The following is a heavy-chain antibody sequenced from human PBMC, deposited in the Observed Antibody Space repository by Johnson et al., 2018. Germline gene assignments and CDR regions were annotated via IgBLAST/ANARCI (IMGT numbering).Heavy chain of an antibody. CDR1: GFTFSSYA. Sequence: QVQLVQSGGGVVQPGRSLRLSCAASGFTFSSYAMHWVRQAPGKGLEWVAVISYDGSKKYYGDSVKGRFTISRDNSKNTLYLQMNSLRAEDTAVYYCAPSTRGYCSSTSCPISSSYFQHWGQGTLLTVSS. CDR3: APSTRGYCSSTSCPISSSYFQH. D-gene: IGHD2-2*01. J-gene: IGHJ1*01. V-gene: IGHV3-30*04. CDR2: ISYDGSKK.